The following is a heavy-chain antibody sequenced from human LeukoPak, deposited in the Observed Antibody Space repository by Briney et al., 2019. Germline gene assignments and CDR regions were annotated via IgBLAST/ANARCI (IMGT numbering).Heavy chain of an antibody. CDR1: GYNFTSYT. V-gene: IGHV1-3*01. CDR2: INAGSGNT. Sequence: WASVKVSCKASGYNFTSYTIHWVRQAPGRRLEWMGWINAGSGNTKYSQKFQGRVTITRDTSASTAYMELSSLTSEDTAVYYCARAGNCSGGSCYTFDYWGQGTLVTVSS. J-gene: IGHJ4*02. D-gene: IGHD2-15*01. CDR3: ARAGNCSGGSCYTFDY.